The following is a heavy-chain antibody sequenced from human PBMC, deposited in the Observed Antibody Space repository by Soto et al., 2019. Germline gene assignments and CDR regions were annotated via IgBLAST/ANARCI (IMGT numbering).Heavy chain of an antibody. V-gene: IGHV4-59*01. J-gene: IGHJ5*02. Sequence: PSETLSLTCTVSGGSISSYYWSWIRQPPGKGLEWIGYIYYSGSTNYNPSLKSRVTISVDTSKNQFSLKLSSVTAADTAVYYCARDLGSYDFWSGYYLNWFDPWGQGTLVTVSS. CDR3: ARDLGSYDFWSGYYLNWFDP. CDR1: GGSISSYY. CDR2: IYYSGST. D-gene: IGHD3-3*01.